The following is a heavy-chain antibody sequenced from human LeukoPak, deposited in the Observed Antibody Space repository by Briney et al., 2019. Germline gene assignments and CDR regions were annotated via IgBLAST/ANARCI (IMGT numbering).Heavy chain of an antibody. J-gene: IGHJ4*02. Sequence: GGSLRLSCAASGFTFSSYAMSWVRQAPGKGLEWVSALSGSGGSTYYADSVKGRFTISRDNSKNTLYLQMNSLRAEDTAVYYCARVYGSGSWSDYWGQGTLVTVSS. CDR3: ARVYGSGSWSDY. V-gene: IGHV3-23*01. CDR2: LSGSGGST. D-gene: IGHD3-10*01. CDR1: GFTFSSYA.